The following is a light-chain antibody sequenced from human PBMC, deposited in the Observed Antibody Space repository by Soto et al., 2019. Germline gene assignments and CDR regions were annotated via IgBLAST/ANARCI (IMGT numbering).Light chain of an antibody. V-gene: IGLV2-11*01. CDR2: DIT. J-gene: IGLJ1*01. CDR3: CSYAGIYSYV. CDR1: SSDVGRFEY. Sequence: SVLTQPRSVSGSPGQSVTISCTGTSSDVGRFEYVSWYQQHPGEAPKVVVYDITKRPSGVPDRFSGSKSGNTASLTISGLQAEDEADYYCCSYAGIYSYVFGTGTKV.